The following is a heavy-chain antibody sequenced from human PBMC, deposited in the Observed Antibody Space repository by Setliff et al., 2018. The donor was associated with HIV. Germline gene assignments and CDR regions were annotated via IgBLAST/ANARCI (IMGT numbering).Heavy chain of an antibody. D-gene: IGHD3-10*01. J-gene: IGHJ6*02. CDR3: ARRAWFGDYPYYYYAMDV. Sequence: ASVKVSCKASGYTFTSYGINWVRQAPGQGLEWMGRINAFNGKTDCSQKFQGRITMTPETSTSTAYMELTSLRSDDTAVYYCARRAWFGDYPYYYYAMDVWGQGTTVTVSS. CDR1: GYTFTSYG. V-gene: IGHV1-18*01. CDR2: INAFNGKT.